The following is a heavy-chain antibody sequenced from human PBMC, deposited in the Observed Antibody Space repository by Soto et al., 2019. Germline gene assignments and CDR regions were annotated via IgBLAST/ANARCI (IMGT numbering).Heavy chain of an antibody. CDR3: ARVYSSGWYDY. Sequence: GGSLRLSCAASGFTFSSYIMNWVRQAPGEGLEWVSSISSSSTYIYYADSVRGRFTISRDNAKNSLYLQMNSLRAEDTAVYHCARVYSSGWYDYWGQGTLVTVSS. CDR1: GFTFSSYI. J-gene: IGHJ4*02. CDR2: ISSSSTYI. D-gene: IGHD6-19*01. V-gene: IGHV3-21*01.